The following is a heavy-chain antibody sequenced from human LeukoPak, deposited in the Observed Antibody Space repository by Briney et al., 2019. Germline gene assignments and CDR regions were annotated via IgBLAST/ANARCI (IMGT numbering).Heavy chain of an antibody. J-gene: IGHJ4*02. D-gene: IGHD6-13*01. CDR1: GFSVSNNY. CDR2: IYSRGGT. Sequence: GGSLRLSCAVSGFSVSNNYMNWVRQAPGKGLEWVSLIYSRGGTPYADSVKGRFTISRDSSKNTLFLQMNSLRVEDTAVYYCARDPPGIAASGTYYWGQGTLVTVSS. V-gene: IGHV3-53*01. CDR3: ARDPPGIAASGTYY.